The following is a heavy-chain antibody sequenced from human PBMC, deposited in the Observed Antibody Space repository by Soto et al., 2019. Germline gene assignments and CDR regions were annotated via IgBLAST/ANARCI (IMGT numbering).Heavy chain of an antibody. CDR1: GYTFTSYG. D-gene: IGHD3-16*01. J-gene: IGHJ4*02. V-gene: IGHV1-18*01. CDR2: INPYNGNT. Sequence: QVQLVQSGAEVKKPGASVKVSCKASGYTFTSYGISWVRQAPGQGLEWMGWINPYNGNTNYAQKLQGRVPMTTDTSADTAYMELRSLRSDDTAVYSVPRDWFGIDYWGQGTLVTVSS. CDR3: PRDWFGIDY.